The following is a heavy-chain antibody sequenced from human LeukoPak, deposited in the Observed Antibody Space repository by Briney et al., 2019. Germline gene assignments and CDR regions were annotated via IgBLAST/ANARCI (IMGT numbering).Heavy chain of an antibody. Sequence: SETLSLTCTVSGGSISSNSYYWGWIRQPPGKGLEWLANIYNSGSTYYNPYLKRRVSMSVDTSRNQFSLKLTSVTAADTAVYFCARRPRAGGGLDYWGQGTLVTVSS. CDR2: IYNSGST. CDR3: ARRPRAGGGLDY. V-gene: IGHV4-39*01. J-gene: IGHJ4*02. D-gene: IGHD6-13*01. CDR1: GGSISSNSYY.